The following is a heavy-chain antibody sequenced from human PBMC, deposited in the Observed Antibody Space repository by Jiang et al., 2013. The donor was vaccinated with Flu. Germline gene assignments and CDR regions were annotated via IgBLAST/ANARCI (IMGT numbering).Heavy chain of an antibody. CDR1: GFSLSTPSMC. V-gene: IGHV2-70*11. CDR3: ARFSSGSHYGIDV. D-gene: IGHD3-10*01. CDR2: IDWDDDK. Sequence: KPTQTLTLTCSFSGFSLSTPSMCVSWIRQPPGKALEWLARIDWDDDKYYSRSLKTRLTISKDTSKNQVVLTMTNVDPVDTATYYCARFSSGSHYGIDVWGQGTTVTVSS. J-gene: IGHJ6*02.